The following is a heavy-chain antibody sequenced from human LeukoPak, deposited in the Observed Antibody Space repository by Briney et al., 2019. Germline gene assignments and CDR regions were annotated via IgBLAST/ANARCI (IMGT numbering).Heavy chain of an antibody. CDR2: INGSGDST. CDR1: GFASSNYA. CDR3: AKDTGYARGEGEFDY. V-gene: IGHV3-23*01. Sequence: AGGSLRLSCAASGFASSNYAMSWVRQAPGKGLEWIWEINGSGDSTYYADSVKGRFTISRDNSKDTLYLQMNSLRAEDTAVYFCAKDTGYARGEGEFDYWGQGTLVIVSS. J-gene: IGHJ4*02. D-gene: IGHD3-16*01.